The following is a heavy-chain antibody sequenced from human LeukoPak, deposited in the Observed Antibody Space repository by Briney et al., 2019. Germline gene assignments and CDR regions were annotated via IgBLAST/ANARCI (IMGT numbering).Heavy chain of an antibody. J-gene: IGHJ6*03. Sequence: GGSLRLSCAASGFTFSNAWMSWVRQAPGKGLEWVGRIKSKTDGGTTDYAAPVKGRFTISRGDSKNTLYLQMNSLKTEDTAVYYCARGGPQTGTTRYMDVWGKGTTVTVSS. CDR2: IKSKTDGGTT. CDR3: ARGGPQTGTTRYMDV. CDR1: GFTFSNAW. V-gene: IGHV3-15*01. D-gene: IGHD1-1*01.